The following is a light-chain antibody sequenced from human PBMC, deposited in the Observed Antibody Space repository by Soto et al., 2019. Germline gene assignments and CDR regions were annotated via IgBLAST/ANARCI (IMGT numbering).Light chain of an antibody. J-gene: IGKJ3*01. CDR3: QQANSFPLT. Sequence: DIQMTQSPSVVSASVGDRVTIACRASQGISTWVVWYQQHPGAAPKLLIHSSSNLQSGVPSRFSGSGSGTDFTLTISSRQPEELATYYCQQANSFPLTFGPGTKVDIK. V-gene: IGKV1-12*01. CDR1: QGISTW. CDR2: SSS.